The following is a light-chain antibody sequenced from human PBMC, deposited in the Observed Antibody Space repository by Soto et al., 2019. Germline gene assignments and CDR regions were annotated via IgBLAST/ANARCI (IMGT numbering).Light chain of an antibody. J-gene: IGLJ1*01. CDR1: GSNIGAGYD. V-gene: IGLV1-40*01. Sequence: QSVLTQPPSVSGAPGQRVTISCTGSGSNIGAGYDVHWYQQLPGAAPKLLIYGNSNRPSGVPDRFSGSKSGTSASLAITGLQAEDEADYYCQSYDRSLSGDVFGTGTKLTVL. CDR2: GNS. CDR3: QSYDRSLSGDV.